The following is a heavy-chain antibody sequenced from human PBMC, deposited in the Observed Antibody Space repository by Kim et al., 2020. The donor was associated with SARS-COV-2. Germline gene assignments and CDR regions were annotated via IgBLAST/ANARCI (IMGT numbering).Heavy chain of an antibody. D-gene: IGHD3-10*01. CDR1: GGSFSGYY. CDR3: ARKGYYYGSGSYYNPASSRLYYFDY. J-gene: IGHJ4*02. Sequence: SETLSLTCAVYGGSFSGYYWSWIRQPPGKGLEWIGEINHSGSTNYNPSLKSRVTISVDTSKNQFSLKLSSVTAADTAVYYCARKGYYYGSGSYYNPASSRLYYFDYWGQGTLVTVSS. CDR2: INHSGST. V-gene: IGHV4-34*01.